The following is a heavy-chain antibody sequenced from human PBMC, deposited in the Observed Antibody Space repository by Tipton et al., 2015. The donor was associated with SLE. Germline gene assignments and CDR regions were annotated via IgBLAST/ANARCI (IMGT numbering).Heavy chain of an antibody. CDR3: ATYSSGWSPHDY. J-gene: IGHJ4*02. CDR1: GFPFDVYA. V-gene: IGHV3-9*01. CDR2: ITWNSDNI. D-gene: IGHD6-19*01. Sequence: SLRLSCAASGFPFDVYAMQWVRQVPGKGLEWVSTITWNSDNIDYADSVRGRFTISRDNANYVLYLQMNSLRPEDTALYYCATYSSGWSPHDYWGQGTLVTVSS.